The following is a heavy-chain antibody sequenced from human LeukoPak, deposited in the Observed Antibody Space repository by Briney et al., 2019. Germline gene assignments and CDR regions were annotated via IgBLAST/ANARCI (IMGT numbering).Heavy chain of an antibody. CDR2: IWYDGSNK. J-gene: IGHJ4*02. CDR1: GFTFSNYA. V-gene: IGHV3-33*07. CDR3: ARDLSPVVRASPMGY. D-gene: IGHD3-10*01. Sequence: TERSLRLSCAASGFTFSNYAMYWVRQAPGKGLEWVAIIWYDGSNKYYADSVKGRFTISRDNSENTVYLQMSSLRAEDTAVYYCARDLSPVVRASPMGYWGQGTLVTVSS.